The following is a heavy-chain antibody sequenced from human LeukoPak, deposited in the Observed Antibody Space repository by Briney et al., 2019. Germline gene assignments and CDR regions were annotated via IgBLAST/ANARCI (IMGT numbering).Heavy chain of an antibody. D-gene: IGHD3-3*01. J-gene: IGHJ6*02. CDR1: GGSFSGYY. CDR2: INHSGST. Sequence: SETLSLTCAVYGGSFSGYYRSWIRQPSGKGLEWIGEINHSGSTNYNPSLKSRVTISVDTSKNQFSLKLSSVTAADTAVYYCARGGWGIFGGWGQGTTVTVSS. V-gene: IGHV4-34*01. CDR3: ARGGWGIFGG.